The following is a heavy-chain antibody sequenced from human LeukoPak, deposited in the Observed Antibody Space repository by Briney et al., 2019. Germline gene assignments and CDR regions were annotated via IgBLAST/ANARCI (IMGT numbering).Heavy chain of an antibody. CDR2: IKNKADSYAT. CDR3: ARTYCGGDCFSLD. CDR1: GFTFSGSA. V-gene: IGHV3-73*01. D-gene: IGHD2-21*02. Sequence: PGGSLRLSCAASGFTFSGSAMNWVRQAFGKGLEWIGHIKNKADSYATAYAASVKGRFTISRDDAESTAYLQMNSLKSEDTAIYYCARTYCGGDCFSLDWGQGTLVTVSS. J-gene: IGHJ4*02.